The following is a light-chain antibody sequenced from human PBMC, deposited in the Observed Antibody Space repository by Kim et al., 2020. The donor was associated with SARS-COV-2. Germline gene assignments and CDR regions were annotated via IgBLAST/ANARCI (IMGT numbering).Light chain of an antibody. CDR3: QQYNSYSQT. CDR1: QSISSW. CDR2: KAS. J-gene: IGKJ2*01. V-gene: IGKV1-5*03. Sequence: DIQMTQSPSTLSASVGDRVTITCRASQSISSWLDWYQQKPGKAPKLLIYKASSLESGVPSRFSGSGSGTEFTFTISSLQPDDFATYYCQQYNSYSQTFGQETKLEIK.